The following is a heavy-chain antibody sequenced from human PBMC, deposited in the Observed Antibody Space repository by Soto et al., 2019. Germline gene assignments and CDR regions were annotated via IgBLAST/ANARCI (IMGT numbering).Heavy chain of an antibody. D-gene: IGHD3-22*01. V-gene: IGHV5-10-1*01. J-gene: IGHJ5*02. Sequence: PGESLKISCKGSGYSFASYWISWVRQMPAKGLEWMGRIDPSDSYANYSPSFQGHVTFSADKSISTAYLQWSSLRASDTAMYYCARHKAFYYDSSGAWGQGTVVTVSS. CDR3: ARHKAFYYDSSGA. CDR1: GYSFASYW. CDR2: IDPSDSYA.